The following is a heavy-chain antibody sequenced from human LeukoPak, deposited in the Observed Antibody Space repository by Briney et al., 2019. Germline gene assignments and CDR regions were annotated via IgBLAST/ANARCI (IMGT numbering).Heavy chain of an antibody. CDR3: ARLMAPVGKRSTPFNY. Sequence: ASVKVSCKASGYTFTGYYMHWVQQAPGQGLEWMGWINPNSGGTNYAQKFQGRVAMTRDTSISTAYMDLSSLRSDDTAIYYCARLMAPVGKRSTPFNYWGQGTLVTVSS. J-gene: IGHJ4*02. CDR2: INPNSGGT. D-gene: IGHD1-1*01. CDR1: GYTFTGYY. V-gene: IGHV1-2*02.